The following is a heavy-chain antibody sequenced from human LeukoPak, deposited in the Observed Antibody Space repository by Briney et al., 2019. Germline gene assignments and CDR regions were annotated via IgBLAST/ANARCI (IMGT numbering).Heavy chain of an antibody. D-gene: IGHD3-10*01. Sequence: GASVKVSCKXSGYTFTSYDINWVRQSTGQGLEWMGWMNPNSGDTGYLQKFQGRVTMTRSTSISTAYMELSSLRSEDTAIYYSARGGFGSGSHFDYWGQGTLVTVSS. CDR2: MNPNSGDT. V-gene: IGHV1-8*01. CDR1: GYTFTSYD. CDR3: ARGGFGSGSHFDY. J-gene: IGHJ4*02.